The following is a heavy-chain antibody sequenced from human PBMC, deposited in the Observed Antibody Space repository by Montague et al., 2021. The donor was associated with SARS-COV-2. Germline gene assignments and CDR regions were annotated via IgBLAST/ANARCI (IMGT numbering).Heavy chain of an antibody. CDR2: LSYSGTT. D-gene: IGHD4-17*01. Sequence: SETLSLTCTVAGGSISSTTYRWGWMHKPQGKGPGWIGFLSYSGTTFYNPSLKSRISMSVDTPKSQFSLNLTSVTAADTAVYYCARHYGSSLDSWGQGILVAVSS. J-gene: IGHJ4*02. V-gene: IGHV4-39*01. CDR1: GGSISSTTYR. CDR3: ARHYGSSLDS.